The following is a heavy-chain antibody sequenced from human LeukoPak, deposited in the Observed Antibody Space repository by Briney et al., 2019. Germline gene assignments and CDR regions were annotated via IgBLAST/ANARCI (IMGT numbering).Heavy chain of an antibody. CDR1: GGSISSSSYY. CDR2: IYYSGST. D-gene: IGHD6-6*01. CDR3: AREGRSSSSGY. J-gene: IGHJ4*02. V-gene: IGHV4-39*07. Sequence: SETLSLTCTVSGGSISSSSYYWGWIRQPPGKGLEWIGSIYYSGSTYYNPSLKSRVTISVDTSKNQFSLRLSSVTAADTAVYYCAREGRSSSSGYWGQGTLVTVSS.